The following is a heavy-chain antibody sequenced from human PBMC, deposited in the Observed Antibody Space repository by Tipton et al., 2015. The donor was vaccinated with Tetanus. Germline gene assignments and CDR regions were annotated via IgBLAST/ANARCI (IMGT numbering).Heavy chain of an antibody. Sequence: LRLSCTVSGGSISSGGYYWSWIRQHPGKGLEWIGDIYNSGGTYYNPSLKSRVTISVDTSKNQFSLKLNSVTAADTAVYYCARDQARGARGWNYFDYWGQGSLVTVSS. CDR2: IYNSGGT. CDR3: ARDQARGARGWNYFDY. CDR1: GGSISSGGYY. J-gene: IGHJ4*02. V-gene: IGHV4-31*02. D-gene: IGHD1-26*01.